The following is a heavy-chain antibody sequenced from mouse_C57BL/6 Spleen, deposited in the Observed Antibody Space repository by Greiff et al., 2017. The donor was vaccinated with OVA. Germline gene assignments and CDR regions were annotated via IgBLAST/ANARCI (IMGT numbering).Heavy chain of an antibody. V-gene: IGHV5-6*01. CDR2: ISSCGSYT. CDR1: GFTFSSYG. D-gene: IGHD2-3*01. CDR3: ARYEYDY. J-gene: IGHJ2*02. Sequence: EVKLMESGGDLVKPGGSLKLSCAASGFTFSSYGMSWVRQTPDKSLEWVATISSCGSYTYYPDNVKGRFTISRDNAKNTLYLQMSSLKSEDTAMYYCARYEYDYGGEGTSRTVSS.